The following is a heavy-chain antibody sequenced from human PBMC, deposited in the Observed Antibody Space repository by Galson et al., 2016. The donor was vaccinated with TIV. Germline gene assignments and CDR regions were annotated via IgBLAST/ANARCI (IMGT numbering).Heavy chain of an antibody. CDR2: IKSDGSTT. V-gene: IGHV3-74*01. D-gene: IGHD5-18*01. CDR3: AWGNTAMIEPGLDY. J-gene: IGHJ4*02. CDR1: GFTFSSYW. Sequence: SLRLSCAASGFTFSSYWMYWVRQSPGKGLEWISRIKSDGSTTAYADSVKGRFTISRDNSKNTLYLHMNRLRVDDTAVYYCAWGNTAMIEPGLDYWGPGTLVAVSS.